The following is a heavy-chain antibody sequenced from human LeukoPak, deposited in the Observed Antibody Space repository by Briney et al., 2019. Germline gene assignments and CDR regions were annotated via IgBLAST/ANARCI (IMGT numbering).Heavy chain of an antibody. CDR3: ARSRGDVQLFDY. CDR2: IYTSGST. CDR1: GGSISSSGKY. J-gene: IGHJ4*02. D-gene: IGHD1-1*01. Sequence: SEALSLTCTVSGGSISSSGKYGAWIRQPAGKGLEWIGRIYTSGSTNYNPSLKSRVTMSVDTSKNQFSLKLSSVTAADTAVYYCARSRGDVQLFDYWGQGTLVTVSS. V-gene: IGHV4-61*02.